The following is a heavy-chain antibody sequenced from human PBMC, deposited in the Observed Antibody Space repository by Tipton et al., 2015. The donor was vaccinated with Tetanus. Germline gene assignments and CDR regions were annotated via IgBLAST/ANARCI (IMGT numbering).Heavy chain of an antibody. CDR3: ARASSGWYGLDFDY. Sequence: TLSLTCTVSGGSISSGDYYWSWIRQPPGKGLEWIGYIYYSGGTYYNPSLKSRVTISVDTSKNQFSLKLSSVTAADTAVYYCARASSGWYGLDFDYWGQGTLVTVSS. CDR2: IYYSGGT. V-gene: IGHV4-30-4*01. D-gene: IGHD6-19*01. CDR1: GGSISSGDYY. J-gene: IGHJ4*02.